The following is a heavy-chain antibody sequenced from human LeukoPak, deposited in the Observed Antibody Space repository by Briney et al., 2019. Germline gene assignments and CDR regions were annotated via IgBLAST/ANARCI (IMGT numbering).Heavy chain of an antibody. V-gene: IGHV3-9*01. CDR2: ISWNSGSI. J-gene: IGHJ4*02. CDR1: GFTFDDYA. Sequence: GGSLRLSCAASGFTFDDYAMHWVRQAPGKGLEWVSGISWNSGSIGYADSVKGRFTISRDNSKNTLYLQMNSLRAEDTAVYYCARGGSYPTPFDYWGQGTLVTVSS. D-gene: IGHD1-26*01. CDR3: ARGGSYPTPFDY.